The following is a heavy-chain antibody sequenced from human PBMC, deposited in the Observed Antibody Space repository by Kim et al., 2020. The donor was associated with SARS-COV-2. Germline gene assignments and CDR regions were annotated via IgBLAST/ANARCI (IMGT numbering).Heavy chain of an antibody. CDR3: ARGSFTGSYYTFDY. J-gene: IGHJ4*02. D-gene: IGHD3-10*01. CDR2: LNSDGSST. V-gene: IGHV3-74*01. CDR1: GFTFSSYW. Sequence: GGSLRLSCAASGFTFSSYWLHWVRQAPGKGLVWVSRLNSDGSSTAYADSVKGRFTVSRDNAKNTVYLQMNSLRAEDTAYYYCARGSFTGSYYTFDYWGQGTLGTVSS.